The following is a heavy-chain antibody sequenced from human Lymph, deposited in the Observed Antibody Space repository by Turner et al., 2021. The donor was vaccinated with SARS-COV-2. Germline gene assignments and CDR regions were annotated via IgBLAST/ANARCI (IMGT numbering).Heavy chain of an antibody. CDR1: GFTFSSYA. CDR2: INVSGGST. V-gene: IGHV3-23*01. Sequence: EVQLLESGGGLVQPGGSLRLRRAASGFTFSSYAMSGFRQAPGKGLEWVSTINVSGGSTYYADSVTGRFTISRDHSKNTLYLQMNSLRAEDTAIYYCAKDPNWYVLSAVDYWGQGTLVTVSS. D-gene: IGHD1-1*01. J-gene: IGHJ4*02. CDR3: AKDPNWYVLSAVDY.